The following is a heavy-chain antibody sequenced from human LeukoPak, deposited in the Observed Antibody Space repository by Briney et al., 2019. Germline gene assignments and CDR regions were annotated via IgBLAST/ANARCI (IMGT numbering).Heavy chain of an antibody. Sequence: GRSLRLSCAASGFTFDDYAMHWVRQAPGKGLEWVSGISWNSGSIGYADSVKGRFTISRDNAKNSLYLQMNSLRAEDTALYYCAKDTQPITMVRGVKSYYGMDVWGQGTTVTVSS. D-gene: IGHD3-10*01. CDR2: ISWNSGSI. CDR1: GFTFDDYA. CDR3: AKDTQPITMVRGVKSYYGMDV. J-gene: IGHJ6*02. V-gene: IGHV3-9*01.